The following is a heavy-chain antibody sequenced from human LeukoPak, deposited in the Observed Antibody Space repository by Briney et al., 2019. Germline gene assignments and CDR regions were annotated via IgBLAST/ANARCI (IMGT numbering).Heavy chain of an antibody. V-gene: IGHV4-59*12. CDR1: GGSISSYY. J-gene: IGHJ6*03. D-gene: IGHD3-22*01. CDR3: AREVTYYYDSSGLRGNYYYYYMDV. Sequence: SETLSLTCTVSGGSISSYYWIWIRQPPGKGLEWIGSIYYSGSTYYNPSLKSRVTISVDTSKNQFSLKLSSVTAADTAVYYCAREVTYYYDSSGLRGNYYYYYMDVWGKGTTVTVSS. CDR2: IYYSGST.